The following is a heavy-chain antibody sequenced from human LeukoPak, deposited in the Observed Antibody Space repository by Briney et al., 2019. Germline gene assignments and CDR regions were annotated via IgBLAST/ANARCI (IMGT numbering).Heavy chain of an antibody. J-gene: IGHJ6*02. Sequence: GGSLRLSCAASGFTFSDYYMSWIRQAPGKGLEWVSYISSSGSTIYYADSGKGRFTIYRDNAKNSLYLQMNSLRAEDTAVYYCARDRFWSGYYYYYGMDVWGQGTTVTVSS. CDR2: ISSSGSTI. CDR3: ARDRFWSGYYYYYGMDV. CDR1: GFTFSDYY. V-gene: IGHV3-11*01. D-gene: IGHD3-3*01.